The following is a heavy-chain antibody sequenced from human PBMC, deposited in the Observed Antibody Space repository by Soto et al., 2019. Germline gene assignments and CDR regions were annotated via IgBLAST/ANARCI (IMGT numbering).Heavy chain of an antibody. J-gene: IGHJ5*02. CDR2: IYSGGST. V-gene: IGHV3-53*01. D-gene: IGHD6-13*01. CDR1: GFTVSSNY. Sequence: PGGSLRLSCAASGFTVSSNYMSWVRQAPGKGLEWVSVIYSGGSTYYADSVKGRFTISRDNAKNSLYLQMNSLRAEDTAVYYCASCSSSSCYNWFDRWGRGTRVGASS. CDR3: ASCSSSSCYNWFDR.